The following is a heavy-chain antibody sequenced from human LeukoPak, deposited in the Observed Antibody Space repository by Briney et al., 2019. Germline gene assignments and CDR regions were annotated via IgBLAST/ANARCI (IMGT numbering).Heavy chain of an antibody. V-gene: IGHV1-18*01. CDR2: ISAYNGNT. CDR3: ARTYSGSYSNDAFDI. D-gene: IGHD1-26*01. J-gene: IGHJ3*02. Sequence: ASVKVSCKASGYTFTSYGISWVRQAPGQGLERMGWISAYNGNTNYAQKLQGRVTMTTDTSTSTAYMELRSLRSDDTAVYYCARTYSGSYSNDAFDIWGQGTMVTVSS. CDR1: GYTFTSYG.